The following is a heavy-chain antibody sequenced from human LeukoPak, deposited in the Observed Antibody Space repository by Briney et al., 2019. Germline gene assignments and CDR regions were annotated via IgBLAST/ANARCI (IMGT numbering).Heavy chain of an antibody. CDR2: ISAYNGNT. Sequence: ASVKVSCKASGYTFTSYGISWVRQAPGQGLEWMGWISAYNGNTNYAQKLQGRVTMTTDTSTSTAYMELRSLRSDDTAVYYCWTYYYDSSGYYPFDYWGQGTLVTVSS. CDR3: WTYYYDSSGYYPFDY. CDR1: GYTFTSYG. J-gene: IGHJ4*02. D-gene: IGHD3-22*01. V-gene: IGHV1-18*01.